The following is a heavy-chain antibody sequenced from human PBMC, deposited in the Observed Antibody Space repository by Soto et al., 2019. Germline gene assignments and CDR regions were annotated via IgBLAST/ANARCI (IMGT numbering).Heavy chain of an antibody. Sequence: SVKVSCKASGGTFSSYAISWVRQAPGQGLEWMGGIIPIFGTANYAQKFQGRVTITADESTSTAYMELSSLRSEDTAVYYCARGGYGSGSYSPARYFDYWGQGTLVTVSS. V-gene: IGHV1-69*13. CDR2: IIPIFGTA. CDR1: GGTFSSYA. D-gene: IGHD3-10*01. J-gene: IGHJ4*02. CDR3: ARGGYGSGSYSPARYFDY.